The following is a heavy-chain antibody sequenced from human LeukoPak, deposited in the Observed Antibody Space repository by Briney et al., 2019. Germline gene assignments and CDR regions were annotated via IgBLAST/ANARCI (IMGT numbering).Heavy chain of an antibody. CDR3: ARGRRFGELSHPTYYFDY. D-gene: IGHD3-10*01. J-gene: IGHJ4*02. Sequence: GESLKISCKGSGYSFTSYWIGWVRQMPGKGLEWMGIIYPGDSDIRYSPSFQGQVTISADKSISTAYLQWSSLKASDTAMYYCARGRRFGELSHPTYYFDYWGQGTQVTVSS. CDR1: GYSFTSYW. V-gene: IGHV5-51*01. CDR2: IYPGDSDI.